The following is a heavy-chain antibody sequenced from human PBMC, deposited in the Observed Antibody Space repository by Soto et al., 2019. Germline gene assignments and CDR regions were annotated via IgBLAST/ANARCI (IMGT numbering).Heavy chain of an antibody. V-gene: IGHV1-18*01. J-gene: IGHJ3*01. D-gene: IGHD3-16*01. CDR1: GFRFSDYG. CDR3: ARSYYLADAFDV. CDR2: ISAFNGNT. Sequence: GASVKVSCEASGFRFSDYGFNWLRQAPGQGLEWMGWISAFNGNTETAQGLQDRVTMTTDSSTTTAHMDLTNLTTDDTAIYYCARSYYLADAFDVWGQGTMVTVSS.